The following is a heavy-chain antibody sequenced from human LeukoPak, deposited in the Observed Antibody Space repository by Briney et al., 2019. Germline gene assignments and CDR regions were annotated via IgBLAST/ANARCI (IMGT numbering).Heavy chain of an antibody. D-gene: IGHD3-22*01. CDR1: GGSISSYY. Sequence: ETLSLTCTVSGGSISSYYWSWIRQPPGKGLEWIGYIYYSGSANYNPSLKSRVTISVDTSKNQFSLKLSSVTAADTAVYYCAARNWYYYDSSGYYAYWGQGTLVTVSS. J-gene: IGHJ4*02. CDR3: AARNWYYYDSSGYYAY. V-gene: IGHV4-59*01. CDR2: IYYSGSA.